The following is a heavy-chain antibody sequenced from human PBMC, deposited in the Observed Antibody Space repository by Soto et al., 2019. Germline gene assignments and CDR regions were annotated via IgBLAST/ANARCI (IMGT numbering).Heavy chain of an antibody. CDR1: GFTFKNYD. Sequence: EVQLLESGGGLVQPGGSLRLSCVASGFTFKNYDMRWVRQAPGKGLEWVSGISGSGAITYYADSVRGRFTLSRDNSKNTLYLQLKSLRAEETAIYYCAKDRQFRSYYESAGHYNNWGQGTLVTVSS. CDR3: AKDRQFRSYYESAGHYNN. CDR2: ISGSGAIT. J-gene: IGHJ4*02. V-gene: IGHV3-23*01. D-gene: IGHD3-10*01.